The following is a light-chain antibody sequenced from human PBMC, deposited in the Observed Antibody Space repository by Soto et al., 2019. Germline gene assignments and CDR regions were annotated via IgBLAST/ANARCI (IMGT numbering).Light chain of an antibody. Sequence: DIQMTQSPTSLSSSVGDRVTITCRASQSISTYLNWYQQKPGKAPKLLIYAASTLQSGVPSRFSGSGSGTDFTLTISSLQREDFATYYCQQSSSTPRTFGQGTKVDIK. J-gene: IGKJ1*01. CDR2: AAS. V-gene: IGKV1-39*01. CDR1: QSISTY. CDR3: QQSSSTPRT.